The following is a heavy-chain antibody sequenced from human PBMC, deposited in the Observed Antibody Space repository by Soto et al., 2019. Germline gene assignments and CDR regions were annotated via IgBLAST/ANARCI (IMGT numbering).Heavy chain of an antibody. CDR3: ARVIGGWYYFDY. V-gene: IGHV1-3*01. D-gene: IGHD6-19*01. Sequence: ASGKVSCKASGGTFSTYTISWVRQAPGQRLEWMGWINAGNGNTKYSQKFQGRVTITRDTSASTAYMELSSLRSEDTAVYYCARVIGGWYYFDYWGQGTLVTVSS. J-gene: IGHJ4*02. CDR2: INAGNGNT. CDR1: GGTFSTYT.